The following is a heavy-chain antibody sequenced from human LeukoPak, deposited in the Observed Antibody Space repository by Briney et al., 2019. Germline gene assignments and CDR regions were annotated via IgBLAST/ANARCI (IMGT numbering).Heavy chain of an antibody. CDR2: IFHSGST. J-gene: IGHJ3*02. D-gene: IGHD3-10*01. V-gene: IGHV4-4*02. Sequence: SETLSLTCAVSSGSIFSSNWWSWVRPPPGKGLEWIGQIFHSGSTSYSPSLKSRVTISVDTSKNQFSLKLSSVTAADTAVYYCARGGEDAFDIWGQGTMVTVSS. CDR3: ARGGEDAFDI. CDR1: SGSIFSSNW.